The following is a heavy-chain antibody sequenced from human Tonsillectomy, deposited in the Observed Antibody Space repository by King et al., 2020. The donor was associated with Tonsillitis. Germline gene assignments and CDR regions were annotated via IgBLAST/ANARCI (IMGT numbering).Heavy chain of an antibody. CDR1: GFTFSSYA. V-gene: IGHV3-30*04. CDR3: TGYGDYLDY. D-gene: IGHD4-17*01. Sequence: VKLVESGGGVVQPGRSLGLSCAASGFTFSSYAMHWVRQAPGKGLEWVAVISYDGSNKYYADSVKGRFTISRDNSKNTLYLQMNSLRAEDTAVYYCTGYGDYLDYWGQGTLVTVSS. J-gene: IGHJ4*02. CDR2: ISYDGSNK.